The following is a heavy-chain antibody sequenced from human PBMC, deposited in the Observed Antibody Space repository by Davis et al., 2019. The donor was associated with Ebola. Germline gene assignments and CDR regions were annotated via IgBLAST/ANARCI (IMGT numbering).Heavy chain of an antibody. Sequence: SEPLSPTCTVAGGSFSTYYWSWVRQPPGKGLEWVGYIYYSGTTHYNPSLRGRVTISVDTSKKHFSLKLGSVTAADTAVYYCARGSQWLGPDYWGQGTLVTVSS. CDR3: ARGSQWLGPDY. J-gene: IGHJ4*02. CDR2: IYYSGTT. V-gene: IGHV4-59*01. D-gene: IGHD6-19*01. CDR1: GGSFSTYY.